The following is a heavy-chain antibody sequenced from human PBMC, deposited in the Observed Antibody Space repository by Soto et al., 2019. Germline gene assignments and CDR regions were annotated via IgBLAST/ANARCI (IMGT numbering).Heavy chain of an antibody. CDR2: IYYSGST. CDR1: GGSISSGGYY. V-gene: IGHV4-31*03. J-gene: IGHJ4*02. Sequence: QVQLQESGPGLVKPSQTLSLTCTVSGGSISSGGYYWSGIRQHPGKGLEWIGYIYYSGSTYYNPSLEGRVTIAVDTSTHQFTLKMRSVTAADTAVYYCAGIYSGSPGGTLRYWGQGTLVTVSS. D-gene: IGHD1-26*01. CDR3: AGIYSGSPGGTLRY.